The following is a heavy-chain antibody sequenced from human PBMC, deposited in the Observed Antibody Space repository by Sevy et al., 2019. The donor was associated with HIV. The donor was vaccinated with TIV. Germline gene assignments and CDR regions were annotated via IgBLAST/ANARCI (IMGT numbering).Heavy chain of an antibody. CDR1: GGSISSYY. CDR3: ARDTGVVVPAATYNWFDP. CDR2: IYYSGST. Sequence: SETLSLTCTVSGGSISSYYWSWIRQPSGKGLEWIGYIYYSGSTNYNPSLKSRVTISVDTSKNQFSLKLSSVTAADTAVYYCARDTGVVVPAATYNWFDPWGQGTLVTVSS. V-gene: IGHV4-59*01. D-gene: IGHD2-2*01. J-gene: IGHJ5*02.